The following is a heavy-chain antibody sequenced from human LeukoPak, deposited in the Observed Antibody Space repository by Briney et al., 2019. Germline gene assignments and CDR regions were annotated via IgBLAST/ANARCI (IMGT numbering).Heavy chain of an antibody. V-gene: IGHV4-34*01. CDR3: ARVHYYDSSGSLDY. Sequence: SETLSLTCAVYGGSFSGYYWSWIRQPPGKGLEWIGEINHSGRTNYNPSLKSRVAISVDTSKNQFSLKLSSVTAADTAVYYCARVHYYDSSGSLDYWGQGTLVTVSS. D-gene: IGHD3-22*01. J-gene: IGHJ4*02. CDR1: GGSFSGYY. CDR2: INHSGRT.